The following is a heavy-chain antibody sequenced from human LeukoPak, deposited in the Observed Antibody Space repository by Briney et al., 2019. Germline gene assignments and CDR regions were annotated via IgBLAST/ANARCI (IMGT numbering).Heavy chain of an antibody. Sequence: PSETLSLTCAVYGGSFSGYYWSWIRQPPGEGLEWIGEINHSGSTNYNPSLKSRVTISVDTSKNQFSLKLSSVTAADTAVYYCASQFQYYGSGSYYLPYNWFDPWGQGTLVTVSS. CDR2: INHSGST. CDR1: GGSFSGYY. D-gene: IGHD3-10*01. V-gene: IGHV4-34*01. J-gene: IGHJ5*02. CDR3: ASQFQYYGSGSYYLPYNWFDP.